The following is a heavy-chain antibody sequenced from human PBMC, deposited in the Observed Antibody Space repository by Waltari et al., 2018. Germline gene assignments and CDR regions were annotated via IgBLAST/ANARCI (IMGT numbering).Heavy chain of an antibody. CDR2: IIPIHAIA. D-gene: IGHD3-3*01. CDR1: GGTFSSYA. V-gene: IGHV1-69*04. J-gene: IGHJ3*02. CDR3: AREANIAIFGMAARGAFDI. Sequence: QVQLVQSGAEVKKPGSSVKVSCKASGGTFSSYAISWFAQAPGQGLEWMGGIIPIHAIANYAQKFQGRVTITADESTSTAYMELSSLRSDDTAVYYCAREANIAIFGMAARGAFDIWGQGTMVTVSS.